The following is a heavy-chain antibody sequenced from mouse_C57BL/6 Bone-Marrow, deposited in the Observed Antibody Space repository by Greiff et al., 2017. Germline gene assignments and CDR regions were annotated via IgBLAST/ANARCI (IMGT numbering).Heavy chain of an antibody. CDR3: ARESHDYSNHYARDY. V-gene: IGHV1-69*01. Sequence: QVQLQQPGAELVMPGASVKLSCKASGYTFTSYWMHWVKQRPGPGLEWIGEIDPSGSYTNYNQKFKGKSTLTVDKSSSTAYMQLSSLTSEDSAVYYCARESHDYSNHYARDYWGQGTSVTVSS. J-gene: IGHJ4*01. D-gene: IGHD2-5*01. CDR2: IDPSGSYT. CDR1: GYTFTSYW.